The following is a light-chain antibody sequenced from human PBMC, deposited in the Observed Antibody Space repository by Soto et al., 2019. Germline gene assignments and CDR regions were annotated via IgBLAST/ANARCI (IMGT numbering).Light chain of an antibody. CDR2: GVS. CDR3: QQFGTSSLVT. CDR1: QSVNTKY. V-gene: IGKV3-20*01. Sequence: EIVLTQSPGTLSLSPGERATLSCRASQSVNTKYLAWYQQKPGQAPMLLISGVSSRATGIPDRFSGSGSGTDFVLTISRVEPEDFAVHYCQQFGTSSLVTFGPGTKVDIK. J-gene: IGKJ3*01.